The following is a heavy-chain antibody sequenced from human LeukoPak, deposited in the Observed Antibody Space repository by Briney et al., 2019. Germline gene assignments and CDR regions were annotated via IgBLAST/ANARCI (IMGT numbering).Heavy chain of an antibody. V-gene: IGHV1-3*01. J-gene: IGHJ4*02. Sequence: ASVKVSCKAAGYTFTSYAMHWVRQAPGQRLEWMGWINAGNGNTKYSQKFQGRVTITRDTSASTAYMELSRLRSEDTAVYYCARGYCSGGSCGGGDYDFDYWGQGTLVTVSS. D-gene: IGHD2-15*01. CDR1: GYTFTSYA. CDR3: ARGYCSGGSCGGGDYDFDY. CDR2: INAGNGNT.